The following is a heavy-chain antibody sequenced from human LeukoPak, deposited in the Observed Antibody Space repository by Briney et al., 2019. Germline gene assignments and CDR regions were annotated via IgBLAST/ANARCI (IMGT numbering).Heavy chain of an antibody. CDR3: ARMSLSDRRFDP. Sequence: GASVKVSCKASGYTFTSYYMHWVRQAPGQGLEWMGIINPSGGSTSYAQKLQGRVTMTRDTSTSTVYMELSSLRSDDTAVYYCARMSLSDRRFDPWGQGTLITVSS. CDR2: INPSGGST. V-gene: IGHV1-46*01. D-gene: IGHD3-22*01. J-gene: IGHJ5*02. CDR1: GYTFTSYY.